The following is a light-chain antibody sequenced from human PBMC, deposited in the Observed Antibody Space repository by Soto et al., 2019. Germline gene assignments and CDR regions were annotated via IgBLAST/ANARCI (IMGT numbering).Light chain of an antibody. V-gene: IGLV4-69*01. CDR1: GGHSSYA. CDR2: LNNDGSH. Sequence: QPVLTQSPSASASLGASVKLTCTLSGGHSSYAIAWHQQQPEKGPRYLMNLNNDGSHTKGDGIPDRFSGSSSGAERYITISSLQSEDAAYYYCQTWATGIRVFGGGTKLTVL. J-gene: IGLJ3*02. CDR3: QTWATGIRV.